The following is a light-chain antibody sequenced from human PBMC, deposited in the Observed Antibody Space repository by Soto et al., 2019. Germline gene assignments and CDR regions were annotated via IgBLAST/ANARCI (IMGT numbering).Light chain of an antibody. CDR3: TSYTTSSTGE. J-gene: IGLJ3*02. V-gene: IGLV2-14*03. CDR2: DVN. Sequence: QSVLTQPASVSGSPGQSITISCTGTSSDVGAYNYVSWCQHHPGKAPKLIIYDVNNRPSGVSNRFSGSKSGNTASLTISGRQADDEAYYYCTSYTTSSTGEFGVGTKLTAL. CDR1: SSDVGAYNY.